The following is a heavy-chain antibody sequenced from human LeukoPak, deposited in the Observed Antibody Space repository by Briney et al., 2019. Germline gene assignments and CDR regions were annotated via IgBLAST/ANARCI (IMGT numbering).Heavy chain of an antibody. V-gene: IGHV1-18*01. CDR3: ARDKGSMVRGVIITEGVSVPFDY. Sequence: GASVKVSCKAFGYTFTSYGISWVRQAPGQWLEWMGWISAYNSNTNYAQKLQGRVTMTTDTSTSTAYMELRSLRSDDTAVYYCARDKGSMVRGVIITEGVSVPFDYWGQGTLVTVSS. J-gene: IGHJ4*02. CDR1: GYTFTSYG. CDR2: ISAYNSNT. D-gene: IGHD3-10*01.